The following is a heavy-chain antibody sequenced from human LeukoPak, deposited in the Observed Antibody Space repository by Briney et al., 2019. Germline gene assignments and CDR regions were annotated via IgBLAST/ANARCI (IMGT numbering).Heavy chain of an antibody. CDR1: GYTFTGYY. CDR3: AYGGTQYYYDSSGYFDY. CDR2: INPNSGGT. V-gene: IGHV1-2*02. J-gene: IGHJ4*02. Sequence: GAPVKVSCKASGYTFTGYYMHWVRQAPGQGLEWMGWINPNSGGTNYAQKFQGRVTMTRDTSISTAYMELSRLRSDDTAVYYCAYGGTQYYYDSSGYFDYWGQGTLVTVSS. D-gene: IGHD3-22*01.